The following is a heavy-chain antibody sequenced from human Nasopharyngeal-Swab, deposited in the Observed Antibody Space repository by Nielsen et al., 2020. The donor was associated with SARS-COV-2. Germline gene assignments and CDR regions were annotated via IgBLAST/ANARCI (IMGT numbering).Heavy chain of an antibody. CDR2: ISANNGNT. D-gene: IGHD6-19*01. CDR3: ARDQWLVHYFDY. Sequence: WVRQAPEQGLEWVGWISANNGNTNYAQKFRGRVTMTTDTSTSTAYMELRSLRSDDTAIYYCARDQWLVHYFDYWGQGTLVTVSS. V-gene: IGHV1-18*01. J-gene: IGHJ4*02.